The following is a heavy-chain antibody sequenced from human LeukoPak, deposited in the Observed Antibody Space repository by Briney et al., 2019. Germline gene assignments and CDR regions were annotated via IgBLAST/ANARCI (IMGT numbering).Heavy chain of an antibody. D-gene: IGHD3-9*01. CDR2: ISGSGGST. Sequence: GGSLRLSCAASGFTFSSYGMSWVRQAPGKGLEWVSAISGSGGSTYYAGSVKGRFTLARDNSKNTLYLQMNSLRAEDTAVYYCAKAQDILTGYYMRIDYWGQGTLVTVSS. J-gene: IGHJ4*02. CDR3: AKAQDILTGYYMRIDY. V-gene: IGHV3-23*01. CDR1: GFTFSSYG.